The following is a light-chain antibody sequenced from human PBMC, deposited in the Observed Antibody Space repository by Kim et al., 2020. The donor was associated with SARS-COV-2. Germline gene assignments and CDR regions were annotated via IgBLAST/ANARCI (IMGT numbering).Light chain of an antibody. Sequence: PGKTAGITCGGNNVGSKSVHWYQQKPGQAPVLVIYYDSDRPSGIPERFSGSNSGNTATLTISRVEAGDEADYYCQVWDSSSDHWVFGGGTQLTVL. CDR3: QVWDSSSDHWV. CDR2: YDS. CDR1: NVGSKS. J-gene: IGLJ3*02. V-gene: IGLV3-21*04.